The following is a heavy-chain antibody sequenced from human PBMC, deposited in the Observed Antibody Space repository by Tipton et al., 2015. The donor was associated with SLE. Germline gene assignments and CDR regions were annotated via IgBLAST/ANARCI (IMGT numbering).Heavy chain of an antibody. J-gene: IGHJ5*02. Sequence: TLSLTCAVYGGSFSGYYWSWIRQPPGKGLEWIGEINHSGSTNYNPSLKSRVTISVGTSKNQFSLKLSSVTAADTAVYYCARAADSSSWYRGWFDPWGQGTLVTVSP. CDR2: INHSGST. CDR3: ARAADSSSWYRGWFDP. V-gene: IGHV4-34*01. D-gene: IGHD6-13*01. CDR1: GGSFSGYY.